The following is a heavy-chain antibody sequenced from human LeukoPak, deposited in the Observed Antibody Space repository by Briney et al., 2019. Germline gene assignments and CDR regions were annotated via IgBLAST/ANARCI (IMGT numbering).Heavy chain of an antibody. CDR1: GFTFSDYY. J-gene: IGHJ6*03. CDR2: ISSSGSTI. V-gene: IGHV3-11*01. CDR3: AREEPDSSSYLKNYYYYMDV. Sequence: PGGSLRLSCAASGFTFSDYYMSWIRQAPGKGLEWVSYISSSGSTIYYADSVKGRFTISRDNAKNSLYLQMNSLRAEDTAVYYCAREEPDSSSYLKNYYYYMDVWGKGTTVTVSS. D-gene: IGHD6-13*01.